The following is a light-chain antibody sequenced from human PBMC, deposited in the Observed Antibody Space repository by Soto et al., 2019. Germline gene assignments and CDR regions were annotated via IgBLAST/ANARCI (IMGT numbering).Light chain of an antibody. CDR3: AAWDDNLNGVV. V-gene: IGLV1-44*01. CDR2: SNN. CDR1: XSNIGSNT. Sequence: QSVLTQPPSASGTPGQRVTISCSGSXSNIGSNTVNWYQQLPGTAPKVLIYSNNQRPSGVPDRFSGSKSGTSASLAVSGLQSEDEADYYCAAWDDNLNGVVFGGGTKLTVL. J-gene: IGLJ2*01.